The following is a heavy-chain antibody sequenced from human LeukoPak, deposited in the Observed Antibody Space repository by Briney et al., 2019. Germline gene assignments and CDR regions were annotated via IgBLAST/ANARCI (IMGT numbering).Heavy chain of an antibody. Sequence: ASVKVSCKASGGTFSSYAISWVRQAPGQGLEWMGWINPNSGGTDYAQKFQDRVTMTWEKSINTAYMDLSRLTSDDTAIYYCARQATAAGQGDWFDPWGQGTLVTVSS. CDR1: GGTFSSYA. V-gene: IGHV1-2*02. CDR3: ARQATAAGQGDWFDP. J-gene: IGHJ5*02. D-gene: IGHD6-13*01. CDR2: INPNSGGT.